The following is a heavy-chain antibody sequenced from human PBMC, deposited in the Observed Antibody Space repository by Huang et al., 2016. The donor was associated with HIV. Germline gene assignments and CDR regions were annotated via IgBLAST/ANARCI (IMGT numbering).Heavy chain of an antibody. CDR3: ATWPPGSQMRAFDI. CDR2: FYTSGST. CDR1: GASLSSGSYY. Sequence: QVQLQESGPGLVKPSQTLSLTCTVSGASLSSGSYYWTWIRQPAGKGLEWIGHFYTSGSTNSNPSLKSRGTISIDTSKNHFSLRLNSVTAADTAVYYCATWPPGSQMRAFDIWGPGTMITVSS. J-gene: IGHJ3*02. V-gene: IGHV4-61*09. D-gene: IGHD2-15*01.